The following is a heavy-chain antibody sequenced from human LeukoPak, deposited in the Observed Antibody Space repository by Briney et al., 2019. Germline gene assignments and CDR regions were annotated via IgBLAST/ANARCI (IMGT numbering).Heavy chain of an antibody. CDR2: INHSGST. CDR3: ASVEVGCSSTSCLDC. Sequence: SETLSLTCAVYGGSFSGYYWSWIRQPPGKGLEWIGEINHSGSTNYNPSLKSRVTISVDTSKNQFSLKLSSVTAADTAVYYCASVEVGCSSTSCLDCWGQGTLVTVSS. CDR1: GGSFSGYY. V-gene: IGHV4-34*01. D-gene: IGHD2-2*01. J-gene: IGHJ4*02.